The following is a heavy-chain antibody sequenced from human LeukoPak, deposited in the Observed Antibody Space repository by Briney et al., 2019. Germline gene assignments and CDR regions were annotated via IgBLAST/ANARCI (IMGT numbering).Heavy chain of an antibody. J-gene: IGHJ6*03. CDR1: GESFSGYY. Sequence: GSLRLSCVVYGESFSGYYWTWIRPPPGKGLEWRGEIIDTGSTKYNSSLKSRVTISVHTSKNHFSLKLSSVTAADTAVYYCARDWKAVDIWAYYYMDVWGKGTTVTVSS. CDR3: ARDWKAVDIWAYYYMDV. V-gene: IGHV4-34*12. D-gene: IGHD5-12*01. CDR2: IIDTGST.